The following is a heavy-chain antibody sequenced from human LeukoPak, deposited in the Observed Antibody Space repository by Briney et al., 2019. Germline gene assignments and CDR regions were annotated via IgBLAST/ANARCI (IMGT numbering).Heavy chain of an antibody. V-gene: IGHV4-59*01. CDR3: ARGGYSGYDYRWFDP. CDR1: GGSISSYY. D-gene: IGHD5-12*01. CDR2: IYYSGST. J-gene: IGHJ5*02. Sequence: SETLSLTCTVSGGSISSYYWSWIRQPPGKGLEWIGYIYYSGSTNYNPSLKSRVTISVDTSKNQFSLKLSSVTAADTAVYYCARGGYSGYDYRWFDPWGQGTLVTVSS.